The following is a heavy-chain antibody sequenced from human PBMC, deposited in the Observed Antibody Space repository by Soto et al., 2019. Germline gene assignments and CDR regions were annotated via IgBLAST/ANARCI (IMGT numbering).Heavy chain of an antibody. CDR3: ARDRDGYDPHWYFDL. J-gene: IGHJ2*01. D-gene: IGHD5-12*01. Sequence: QVQLVESGGGVVQPGRSLRLSCAASGSTFSSYGMHWVRQAPGKGLEWVAVIWYDGSNKYYADSVKGRFTISRDNSKNTLYLQMNSLRAEDTAVYYCARDRDGYDPHWYFDLWGRGTLVTVSS. CDR1: GSTFSSYG. CDR2: IWYDGSNK. V-gene: IGHV3-33*01.